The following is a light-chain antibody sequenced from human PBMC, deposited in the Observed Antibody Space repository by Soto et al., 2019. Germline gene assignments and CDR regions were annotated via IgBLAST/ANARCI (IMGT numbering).Light chain of an antibody. V-gene: IGKV3-20*01. J-gene: IGKJ1*01. CDR2: GAS. Sequence: EIVLTQSPGTLSLSPGERATLSCRAGQSVSKYLAWYQQKPGQAPRVLIYGASSRATGIPDRFSGSGSGTDFTLTISRLEPEDFAVYYCQHYSSSPWTFGQGTKVEIQ. CDR3: QHYSSSPWT. CDR1: QSVSKY.